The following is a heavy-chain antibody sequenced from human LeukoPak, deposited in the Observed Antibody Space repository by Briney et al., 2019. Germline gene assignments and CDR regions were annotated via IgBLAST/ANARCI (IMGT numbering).Heavy chain of an antibody. D-gene: IGHD1-26*01. CDR3: ARGIIVGATSWFDP. J-gene: IGHJ5*02. Sequence: GGSLRLSCAASGFTFSSYSMNWVRQAPGKGLEWVSSISSSSSYIYYADSVKGRFTISRDNAKNSLYLQMNSLRAEDTAVYYCARGIIVGATSWFDPWGQGTLVTVSS. V-gene: IGHV3-21*01. CDR2: ISSSSSYI. CDR1: GFTFSSYS.